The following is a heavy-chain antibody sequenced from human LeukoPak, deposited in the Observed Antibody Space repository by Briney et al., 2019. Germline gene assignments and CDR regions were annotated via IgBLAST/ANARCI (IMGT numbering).Heavy chain of an antibody. D-gene: IGHD5-12*01. CDR3: ARVPPNGYDYRYFDY. J-gene: IGHJ4*02. CDR2: INPNSGGT. CDR1: GYTFTGYY. V-gene: IGHV1-2*02. Sequence: ASVKVSCKASGYTFTGYYMHWVRQAPGQGLEWMGWINPNSGGTNYAQKFQGRVTMTRDTSISTAYMELSRLRSDDTAVYYCARVPPNGYDYRYFDYWGQGTLVTVSS.